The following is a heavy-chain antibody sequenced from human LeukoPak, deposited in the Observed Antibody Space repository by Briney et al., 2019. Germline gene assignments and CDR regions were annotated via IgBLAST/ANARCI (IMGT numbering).Heavy chain of an antibody. Sequence: GGSLSLSCTASGFTFTNFYMSWVRQAPGKGLEWVSGNSSKGHITYYGDSVKGRFTISRDNSNSTLYLQMNSLRAEDTAIYYCGKEPALLSGGDWFDPWGQATLVIVSS. CDR2: NSSKGHIT. D-gene: IGHD2/OR15-2a*01. CDR3: GKEPALLSGGDWFDP. CDR1: GFTFTNFY. V-gene: IGHV3-23*01. J-gene: IGHJ5*02.